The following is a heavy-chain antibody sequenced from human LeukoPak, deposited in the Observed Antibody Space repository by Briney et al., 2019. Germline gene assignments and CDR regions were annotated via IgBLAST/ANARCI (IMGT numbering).Heavy chain of an antibody. CDR3: ARDIVATINGMDV. V-gene: IGHV3-30-3*01. Sequence: PGGSLRLSCAASGFRFSEYYMGWVRQAPGKGLEWVAVISYDGSNKYYADSVKGRFTISRDNSKNTLYLQMNSPRAEDTAVYYCARDIVATINGMDVWGQGTTVTVSS. CDR1: GFRFSEYY. D-gene: IGHD5-12*01. J-gene: IGHJ6*02. CDR2: ISYDGSNK.